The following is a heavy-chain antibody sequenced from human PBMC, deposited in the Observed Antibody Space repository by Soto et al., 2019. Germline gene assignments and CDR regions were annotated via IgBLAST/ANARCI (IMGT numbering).Heavy chain of an antibody. CDR2: ISDNGATT. J-gene: IGHJ6*02. CDR3: VRDWTGTTCPCMDV. D-gene: IGHD1-26*01. CDR1: GFTHSNYA. V-gene: IGHV3-23*01. Sequence: GSLRLSGTASGFTHSNYAMTWVRQAPGKGLEWVSSISDNGATTYYADSVKGRFTISRDSAKNMLYLQMNSLRAEDTAVYYCVRDWTGTTCPCMDVWGQGTTVTVSS.